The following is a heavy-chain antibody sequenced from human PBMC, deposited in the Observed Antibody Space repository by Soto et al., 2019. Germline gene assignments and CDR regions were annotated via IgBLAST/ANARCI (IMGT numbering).Heavy chain of an antibody. Sequence: QVQLVQSGAEVKKPGSSVKVSCKASGGTFGSYAISWVRQAPGQGLEWMGGIIPIPGTAKYAQKFQGRVTSAADDSTGSAYMELSSLRSEDTAVYYCARSQGSSTSLEIYYYYYYGMDVWGQGTTVTVSS. CDR1: GGTFGSYA. V-gene: IGHV1-69*01. J-gene: IGHJ6*02. CDR3: ARSQGSSTSLEIYYYYYYGMDV. CDR2: IIPIPGTA. D-gene: IGHD2-2*01.